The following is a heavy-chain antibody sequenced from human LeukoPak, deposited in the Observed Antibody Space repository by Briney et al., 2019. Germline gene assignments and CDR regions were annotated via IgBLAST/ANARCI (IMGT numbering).Heavy chain of an antibody. CDR1: GGSFSGYY. D-gene: IGHD1-26*01. J-gene: IGHJ4*02. CDR3: ATRPRWEYYFDY. V-gene: IGHV4-34*01. Sequence: SETLSLTCAVYGGSFSGYYWSWIRQPPGKGLEWIGEINHSGSTNYNPSLKGRVTISVDTSKNQFSLKLSSVTAADTAVYYCATRPRWEYYFDYWGQGTLVTVSS. CDR2: INHSGST.